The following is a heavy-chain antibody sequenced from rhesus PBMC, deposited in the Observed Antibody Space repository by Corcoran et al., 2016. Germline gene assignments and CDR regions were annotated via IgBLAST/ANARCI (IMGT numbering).Heavy chain of an antibody. V-gene: IGHV3S16*01. CDR1: GFTFSLYG. CDR3: TRDRGGY. J-gene: IGHJ4*01. Sequence: EVQLVESGGGLVQPGGSLRLSCAASGFTFSLYGMRWVRRAPGKGLGWVSSISSASIYKSYADSVKGRFTISRDNTKNSLFLQMNSLGAEDTAVYYCTRDRGGYWGQGVLVTVSS. CDR2: ISSASIYK.